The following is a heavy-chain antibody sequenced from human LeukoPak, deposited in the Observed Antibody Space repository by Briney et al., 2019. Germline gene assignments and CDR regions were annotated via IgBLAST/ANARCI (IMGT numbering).Heavy chain of an antibody. CDR1: GLTFSSYG. CDR2: STGSGGTT. CDR3: AKNVLGSGSYSSYFDL. V-gene: IGHV3-23*01. D-gene: IGHD1-26*01. Sequence: GASLRLSCAASGLTFSSYGLSWVRQAPAKGLEWVSSSTGSGGTTHADSVRGRFTISRDNSKSTLYLQMNSLRVEDTAVYYCAKNVLGSGSYSSYFDLWGRGTLVTVSS. J-gene: IGHJ2*01.